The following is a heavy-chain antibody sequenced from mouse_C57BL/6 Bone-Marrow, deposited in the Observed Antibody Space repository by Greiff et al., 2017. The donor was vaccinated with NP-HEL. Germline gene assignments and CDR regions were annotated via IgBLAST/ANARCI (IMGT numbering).Heavy chain of an antibody. V-gene: IGHV5-4*01. Sequence: EVHLVESGGGLVKPGGSLKLSCAASGFTFSSYAMSWVRQTPEKRLEWVATISDGGSYTYYPDNVKGRFIIYRDNTKNKLYLQMSHLKSEDTAMYYCARDDDGYYRAMDYWGQGTSVTVSS. CDR3: ARDDDGYYRAMDY. CDR2: ISDGGSYT. CDR1: GFTFSSYA. J-gene: IGHJ4*01. D-gene: IGHD2-3*01.